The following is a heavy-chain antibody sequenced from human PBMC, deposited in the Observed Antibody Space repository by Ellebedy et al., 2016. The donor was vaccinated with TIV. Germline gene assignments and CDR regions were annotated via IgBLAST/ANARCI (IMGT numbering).Heavy chain of an antibody. Sequence: GESLKISXAAPGFTFSSHSMNWVRQAPGKGLEWVSYISSSSSVRYYADSVKDRFTISRDNAKNSLYLQMNSLRDEDTAVYYCARDRQWPSDDAFDIWGQGTKVTVSS. CDR2: ISSSSSVR. CDR3: ARDRQWPSDDAFDI. CDR1: GFTFSSHS. J-gene: IGHJ3*02. V-gene: IGHV3-48*02. D-gene: IGHD6-19*01.